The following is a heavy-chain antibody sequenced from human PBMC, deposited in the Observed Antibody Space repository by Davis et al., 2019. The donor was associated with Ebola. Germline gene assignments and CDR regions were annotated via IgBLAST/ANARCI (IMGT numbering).Heavy chain of an antibody. CDR3: ARAFLDWYFDL. Sequence: ASVKVSCKASGYTFTGYYMHWVRQAPGQGLEWMGWINPNSGGTNYAQKLQGRVTMTTATSTSTAYIELTSLLSYDTTVYYCARAFLDWYFDLWGRGTLVTVSS. CDR1: GYTFTGYY. V-gene: IGHV1-2*02. CDR2: INPNSGGT. J-gene: IGHJ2*01.